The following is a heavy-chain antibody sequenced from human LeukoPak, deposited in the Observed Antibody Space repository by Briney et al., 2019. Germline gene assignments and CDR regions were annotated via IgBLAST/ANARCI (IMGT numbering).Heavy chain of an antibody. D-gene: IGHD6-13*01. CDR2: FDPEDGET. CDR3: ATDGIATRNWFDP. CDR1: GYTLTELS. Sequence: GASVKVSCKVSGYTLTELSMHWVRQAPGKGLEWMGGFDPEDGETIYAQKFQGRVTMTEDTSTDTAYMELSSLRPEDTAVYYCATDGIATRNWFDPWGQGTLVTVSS. J-gene: IGHJ5*02. V-gene: IGHV1-24*01.